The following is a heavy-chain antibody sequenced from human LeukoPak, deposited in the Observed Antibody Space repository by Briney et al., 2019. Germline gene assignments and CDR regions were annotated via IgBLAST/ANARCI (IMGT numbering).Heavy chain of an antibody. V-gene: IGHV3-11*04. CDR3: AKDLKQYSGSYYYFDY. D-gene: IGHD3-10*01. CDR2: ISSSGSTI. CDR1: GFTFSDYY. J-gene: IGHJ4*02. Sequence: GGSLRLSCAASGFTFSDYYMSWIRQAPGKGLEWVSYISSSGSTIYYADSVKGRFTISRDNSKNTLYVQMNSLRAEDTAVYYCAKDLKQYSGSYYYFDYWGQGTLVTVSS.